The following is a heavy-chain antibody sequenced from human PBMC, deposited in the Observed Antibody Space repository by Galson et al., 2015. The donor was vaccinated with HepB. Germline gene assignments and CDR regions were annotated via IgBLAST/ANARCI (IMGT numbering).Heavy chain of an antibody. D-gene: IGHD7-27*01. V-gene: IGHV1-8*01. CDR1: GYTFTSYD. J-gene: IGHJ4*02. CDR3: ASNAPRTGDFGY. Sequence: SVKVSCKASGYTFTSYDINWVRQATGQGLEWMGWMSPNSGNTGYAQKFQGRVTMTRDTSISTAYMELNSLRSEDTAVYYCASNAPRTGDFGYWGQGTLVTVSS. CDR2: MSPNSGNT.